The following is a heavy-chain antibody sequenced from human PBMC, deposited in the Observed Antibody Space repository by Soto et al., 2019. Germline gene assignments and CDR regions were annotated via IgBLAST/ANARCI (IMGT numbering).Heavy chain of an antibody. CDR1: GYTFSSYG. J-gene: IGHJ6*02. CDR2: ISAYNGNT. D-gene: IGHD2-21*02. V-gene: IGHV1-18*01. CDR3: ASSYCGGDCSVLDYYYGMDV. Sequence: QVQLVQSGAEVKKPGASVKVSCKASGYTFSSYGISWVRQAPGQGLEWMGWISAYNGNTNYAQKLQGRVTMTTDTSTSTAYMELRSLRSDDTAVYYCASSYCGGDCSVLDYYYGMDVWGQGTTVTVSS.